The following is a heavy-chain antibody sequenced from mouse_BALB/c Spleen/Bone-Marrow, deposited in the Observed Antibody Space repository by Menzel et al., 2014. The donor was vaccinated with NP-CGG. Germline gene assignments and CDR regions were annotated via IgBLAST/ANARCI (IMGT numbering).Heavy chain of an antibody. CDR3: ARVYGWYFDV. J-gene: IGHJ1*01. Sequence: VVESGGGLVQPGGSLKLSCVASGFTFSSYGMSWVRQTPDKRLELVATINNNGGSTYYPDSVKGQFTISRDNAKNTLYLQMSSLKSEDTAMYYCARVYGWYFDVWGAGTTVTVSS. D-gene: IGHD1-1*01. CDR2: INNNGGST. V-gene: IGHV5-6-3*01. CDR1: GFTFSSYG.